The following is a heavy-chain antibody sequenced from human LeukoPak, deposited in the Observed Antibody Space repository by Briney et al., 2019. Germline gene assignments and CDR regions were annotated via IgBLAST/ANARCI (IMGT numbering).Heavy chain of an antibody. J-gene: IGHJ5*02. D-gene: IGHD6-25*01. CDR2: MRYDGST. Sequence: PSETLSLNCIVSGGSISTHYWNWIRQPPGEGLEWIGYMRYDGSTNYNPSLKSRVIISMDTSKNQLSLKLTSVTAADTAVYYCARGGEYSSEYNWFDPWGQGTLATVSS. V-gene: IGHV4-59*11. CDR3: ARGGEYSSEYNWFDP. CDR1: GGSISTHY.